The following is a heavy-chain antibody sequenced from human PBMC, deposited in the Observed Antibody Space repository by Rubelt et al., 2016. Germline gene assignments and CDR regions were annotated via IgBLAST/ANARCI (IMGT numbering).Heavy chain of an antibody. CDR3: AKDNSAARTADYYYYGMDV. CDR2: ISWDGGST. D-gene: IGHD6-13*01. V-gene: IGHV3-43*01. J-gene: IGHJ6*02. Sequence: EVQLVESGGVVVQPGGSLRLSCAASGFTFDDYTMHWVRQAPGEGLEWVSLISWDGGSTYYADAVKGRFTISRDNSKNSLYLQMNSLRTEETALYYCAKDNSAARTADYYYYGMDVWGQGTTVTVSS. CDR1: GFTFDDYT.